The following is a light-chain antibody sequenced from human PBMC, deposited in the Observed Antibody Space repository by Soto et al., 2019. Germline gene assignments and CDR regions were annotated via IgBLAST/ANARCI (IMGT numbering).Light chain of an antibody. CDR3: QQYNSWLWT. J-gene: IGKJ1*01. V-gene: IGKV3-11*01. CDR1: QSINTY. Sequence: EIVLTQSPATLSLSPGERATLSCRSSQSINTYLGWYQQKPGQAPRLLMYDASNRATGIPARFSGSGSGTDFTLTISSLEPEDFAVYYCQQYNSWLWTFGQGTKVDIK. CDR2: DAS.